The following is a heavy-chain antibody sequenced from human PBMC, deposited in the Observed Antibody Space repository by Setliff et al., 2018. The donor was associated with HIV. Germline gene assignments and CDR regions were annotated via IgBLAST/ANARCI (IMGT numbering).Heavy chain of an antibody. J-gene: IGHJ3*02. V-gene: IGHV1-18*01. CDR2: ISAYNGKT. D-gene: IGHD3-10*01. Sequence: ASVKVSCKTSGYSFNTYGIGWMRQAPGQGLEWMGWISAYNGKTNLAQRFQGRLTVTTDSSTSTAYMELRSLRSDDSAVYFCVRDWNYFASGSNPFDIWGQGTRSPSPQ. CDR1: GYSFNTYG. CDR3: VRDWNYFASGSNPFDI.